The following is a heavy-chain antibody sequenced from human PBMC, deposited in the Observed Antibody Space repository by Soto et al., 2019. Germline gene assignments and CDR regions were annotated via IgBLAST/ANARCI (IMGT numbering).Heavy chain of an antibody. CDR1: GYTFTSYG. D-gene: IGHD6-13*01. Sequence: GASVKVPCKASGYTFTSYGIHWVRQAPGQRLEWMGWINAANGDTKYSPKFQGRVTITRDTSASTAYMELSSLRPEDTAVYYCVRRHVSATGIDWFDPWGRGTLVTVSS. CDR2: INAANGDT. V-gene: IGHV1-3*01. J-gene: IGHJ5*02. CDR3: VRRHVSATGIDWFDP.